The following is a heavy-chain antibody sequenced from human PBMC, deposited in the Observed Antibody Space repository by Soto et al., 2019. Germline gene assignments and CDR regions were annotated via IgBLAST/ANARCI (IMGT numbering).Heavy chain of an antibody. CDR1: GGSISSSSYC. D-gene: IGHD3-10*01. J-gene: IGHJ4*02. V-gene: IGHV4-39*01. CDR3: ARHGSITMVRDMFDY. Sequence: QLQLQESGPGLVKPSETLSLTCTVSGGSISSSSYCWGWIRQSPGKGLEWIGSIYNSGSTYYNPSLKSRVTISVDTSKNQFSLKLSSVTAADTAVYYCARHGSITMVRDMFDYWGQGTLLTVSS. CDR2: IYNSGST.